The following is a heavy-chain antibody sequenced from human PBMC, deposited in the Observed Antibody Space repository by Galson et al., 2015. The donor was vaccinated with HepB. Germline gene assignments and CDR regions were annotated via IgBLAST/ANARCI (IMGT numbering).Heavy chain of an antibody. CDR2: IGGSGTRT. J-gene: IGHJ4*02. CDR3: AKDLGSGWYLSDY. Sequence: LRLSCAASGFPFATYAMSWVRQAPGKGLEWVSAIGGSGTRTHYSDSVKGRFTISRDNSNNALYLQMNSLRAEDTAVYYCAKDLGSGWYLSDYWGQGTLVTVSS. V-gene: IGHV3-23*01. D-gene: IGHD6-19*01. CDR1: GFPFATYA.